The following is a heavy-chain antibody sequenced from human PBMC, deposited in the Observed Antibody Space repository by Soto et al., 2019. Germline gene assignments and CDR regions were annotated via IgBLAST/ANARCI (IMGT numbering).Heavy chain of an antibody. CDR1: GFTFDDYA. V-gene: IGHV3-9*01. D-gene: IGHD6-19*01. CDR2: ISWNSGSI. Sequence: EVQLVESGGGLVQPGRSLRLSCAASGFTFDDYAMHWVRQAPGKGLEWVSGISWNSGSIGYADSVKGRFTISRDNAKNSLYLQMNSLRAEDTALYYCAKDGYSSGWYVDYWGQGTLFTVSS. CDR3: AKDGYSSGWYVDY. J-gene: IGHJ4*02.